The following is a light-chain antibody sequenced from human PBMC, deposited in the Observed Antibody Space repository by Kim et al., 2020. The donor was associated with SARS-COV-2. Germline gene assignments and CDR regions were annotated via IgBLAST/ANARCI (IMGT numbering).Light chain of an antibody. V-gene: IGLV2-11*01. Sequence: GQSITLSCPGTSSDVGGYNYVSWYQQHPDAAPKLMIYDVSERPSGVPDRFSGSKSDNTASLTISGLQAEDEADYYCGSYGGSFTWVFGGGTQLTVL. CDR2: DVS. J-gene: IGLJ3*02. CDR1: SSDVGGYNY. CDR3: GSYGGSFTWV.